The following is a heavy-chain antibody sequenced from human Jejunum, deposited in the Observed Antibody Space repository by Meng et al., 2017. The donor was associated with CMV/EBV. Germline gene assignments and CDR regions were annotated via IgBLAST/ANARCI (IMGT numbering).Heavy chain of an antibody. J-gene: IGHJ5*02. V-gene: IGHV4-61*01. D-gene: IGHD1-1*01. CDR2: IYSGGRT. Sequence: VSGDSVSTGSQYWSWIRQSPDKGLELIGYIYSGGRTSYNPSLKSRVTISVDMSKNQFSLNLNSVTAADTAVYYCARAGNWNKWFDPWGQGTLVTVSS. CDR1: GDSVSTGSQY. CDR3: ARAGNWNKWFDP.